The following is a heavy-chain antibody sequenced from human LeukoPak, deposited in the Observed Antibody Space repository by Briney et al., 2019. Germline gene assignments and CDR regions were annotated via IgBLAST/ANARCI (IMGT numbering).Heavy chain of an antibody. CDR2: ISGSGGST. Sequence: PGGSLRLSCAASGFTFSSYTMSWVRQAPGKGLEWVSVISGSGGSTNYADSVKGRFTISRDNSKNTLHLQMNSLRAEDTAVYYCTKGGSGSYRVYFDYWGQGTLVTVSS. CDR1: GFTFSSYT. D-gene: IGHD1-26*01. J-gene: IGHJ4*02. CDR3: TKGGSGSYRVYFDY. V-gene: IGHV3-23*01.